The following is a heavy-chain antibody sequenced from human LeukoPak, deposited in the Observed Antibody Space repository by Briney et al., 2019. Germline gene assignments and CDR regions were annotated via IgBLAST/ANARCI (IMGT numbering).Heavy chain of an antibody. V-gene: IGHV3-53*01. CDR3: AKDRHAPGRYCSSTSCFPFDS. J-gene: IGHJ5*01. CDR2: IYSGGSI. CDR1: GFTVTNNY. D-gene: IGHD2-2*01. Sequence: GGSLRLSCAASGFTVTNNYMSWVRQAPGKGLEWVSIIYSGGSIFYADSVKGRFTISRDNTKNTLYLQMNSLRAEDTAVYYCAKDRHAPGRYCSSTSCFPFDSWGQGTLVTVSS.